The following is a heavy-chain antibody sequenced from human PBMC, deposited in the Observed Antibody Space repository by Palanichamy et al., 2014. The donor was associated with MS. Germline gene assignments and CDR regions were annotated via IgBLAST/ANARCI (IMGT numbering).Heavy chain of an antibody. CDR2: ISYDGSNK. V-gene: IGHV3-30*03. Sequence: QVQLVESGGGVAQPGRSLRLSCAASGFTFSSYGMHWVRQAPGKGLEWVAVISYDGSNKYYADSVKGRFTISRDNSKNTLYLQMNSLRAEDTAVYYCATDSGSYSPFDYWGQGTLVTVSS. J-gene: IGHJ4*02. CDR1: GFTFSSYG. CDR3: ATDSGSYSPFDY. D-gene: IGHD1-26*01.